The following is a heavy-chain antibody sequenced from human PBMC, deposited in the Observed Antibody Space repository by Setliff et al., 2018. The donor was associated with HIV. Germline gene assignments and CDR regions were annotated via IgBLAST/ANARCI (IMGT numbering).Heavy chain of an antibody. Sequence: SETLSLTCAVYGGSFSGYYWSWIRQPPGKGLEWIGEINHSGSTNYNPSLKSRVTISVDTSKNQFSLNLTSVTAADTAVYYCATADKINSGTSLPFDCFDIWGQGTMVTVSS. CDR1: GGSFSGYY. J-gene: IGHJ3*02. V-gene: IGHV4-34*01. D-gene: IGHD3-10*01. CDR3: ATADKINSGTSLPFDCFDI. CDR2: INHSGST.